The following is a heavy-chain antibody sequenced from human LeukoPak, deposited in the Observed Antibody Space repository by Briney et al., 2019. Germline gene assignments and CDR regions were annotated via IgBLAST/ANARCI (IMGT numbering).Heavy chain of an antibody. J-gene: IGHJ2*01. CDR1: GGSISSFY. Sequence: SETLSLTCSVSGGSISSFYCNWMRQPAGKGLEWIGRIYTSGTTTYNPSLKSRVTMSVDTSKNQFSLKLSSVTAADTAVYYCARVSSSWYQDWYFDLWGRGTLVTVSS. CDR2: IYTSGTT. CDR3: ARVSSSWYQDWYFDL. D-gene: IGHD6-13*01. V-gene: IGHV4-4*07.